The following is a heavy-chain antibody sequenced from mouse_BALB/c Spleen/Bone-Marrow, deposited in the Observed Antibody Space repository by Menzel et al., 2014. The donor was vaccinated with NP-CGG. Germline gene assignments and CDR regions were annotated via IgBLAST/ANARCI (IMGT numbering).Heavy chain of an antibody. CDR1: GYSFTGYT. D-gene: IGHD2-1*01. Sequence: VQLKESGPELVKPGASMKISCKASGYSFTGYTMNWVKQSHGKNLEWIGLINPYNGGTSYNQKFKGKATLTVDKSFSTAYMELLSLTSEDSAVYYCARDYGNPSPFAYWGQGTLVTVSA. CDR3: ARDYGNPSPFAY. J-gene: IGHJ3*01. CDR2: INPYNGGT. V-gene: IGHV1-18*01.